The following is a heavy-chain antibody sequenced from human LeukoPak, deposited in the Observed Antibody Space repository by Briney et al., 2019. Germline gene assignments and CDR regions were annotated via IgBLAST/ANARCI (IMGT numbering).Heavy chain of an antibody. Sequence: GGSLRLSCAASGFTFITYTMDWVRQAPGKGLEWVSSISSSRDYIYYADSVKGQFTISRDNAKNSLYLQMNSLRAEDTAIYYCARDFRGIQFWFYVWGKGTTVTVSS. D-gene: IGHD5-18*01. CDR3: ARDFRGIQFWFYV. V-gene: IGHV3-21*01. CDR1: GFTFITYT. CDR2: ISSSRDYI. J-gene: IGHJ6*04.